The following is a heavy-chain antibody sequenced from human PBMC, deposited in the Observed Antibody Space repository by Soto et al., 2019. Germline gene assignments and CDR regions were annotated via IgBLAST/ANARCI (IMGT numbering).Heavy chain of an antibody. CDR1: EFNVTHGH. Sequence: ELQLVESGGGLIQPGGSLRLACAASEFNVTHGHMNWVRQAPGKGLEWVSVIFGDGNTKYGDSVRGRFTISRDTSKNTVYVQMNSLRAEDTAVYYCAGDWNGDKYFDYWDQGTLVTVSS. CDR2: IFGDGNT. J-gene: IGHJ4*02. V-gene: IGHV3-53*01. CDR3: AGDWNGDKYFDY. D-gene: IGHD4-17*01.